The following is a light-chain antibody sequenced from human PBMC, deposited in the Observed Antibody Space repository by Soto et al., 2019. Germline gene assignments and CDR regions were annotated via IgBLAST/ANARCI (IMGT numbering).Light chain of an antibody. CDR2: DAS. V-gene: IGKV1-5*01. CDR3: QQYDNRTRT. J-gene: IGKJ5*01. CDR1: QSISSW. Sequence: DIHMTHSPSTLSASLLYRFTITLRASQSISSWLAWYQQKPGKAPKLLIYDASSLESGVPSRFSGSGSGTEFTFTISSMQPEDIATYYCQQYDNRTRTFGQGTRVEIK.